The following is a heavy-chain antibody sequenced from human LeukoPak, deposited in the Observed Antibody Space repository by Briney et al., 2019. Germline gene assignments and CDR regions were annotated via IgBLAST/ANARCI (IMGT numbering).Heavy chain of an antibody. D-gene: IGHD3-22*01. J-gene: IGHJ1*01. CDR1: GDSISRSDSY. Sequence: PSETLSLTCSVSGDSISRSDSYWDWIRQPPGKGLEWIGTLYYTGRTYYSPSLKSRLTMSVDTSNNQFSLNLRSVTAADTAVYYCARRRYYDGSGYLEWGQGTLLSVSS. V-gene: IGHV4-39*01. CDR3: ARRRYYDGSGYLE. CDR2: LYYTGRT.